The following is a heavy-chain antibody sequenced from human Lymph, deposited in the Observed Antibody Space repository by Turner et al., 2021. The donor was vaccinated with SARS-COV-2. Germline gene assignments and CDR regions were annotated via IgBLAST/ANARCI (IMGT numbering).Heavy chain of an antibody. CDR1: GFTFSRSG. CDR3: AREGAVGDTTGVDY. V-gene: IGHV3-33*01. J-gene: IGHJ4*02. D-gene: IGHD1-26*01. CDR2: IWYDGSNK. Sequence: QVQLVESGGGVVQPGRSLRLSCAASGFTFSRSGMHWVRQAPGKGLEWVAVIWYDGSNKYYADSVKGRFTISRDNSKNTVYLQMNSLRVEDTAVYYCAREGAVGDTTGVDYWGQGALVTVSS.